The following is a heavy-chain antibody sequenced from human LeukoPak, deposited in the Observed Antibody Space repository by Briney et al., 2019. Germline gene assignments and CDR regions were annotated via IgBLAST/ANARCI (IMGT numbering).Heavy chain of an antibody. D-gene: IGHD6-6*01. CDR1: GFTFSRYW. Sequence: GGSLRLSCATSGFTFSRYWMHWVRQAPGKGLVWVSRINTDGTITNYADSVKGRFTISRDDAKNTLYLQMNSLRAEDTAVYYCATDRSSIAFRPHRGQGTQVAVSS. CDR2: INTDGTIT. V-gene: IGHV3-74*01. CDR3: ATDRSSIAFRPH. J-gene: IGHJ4*02.